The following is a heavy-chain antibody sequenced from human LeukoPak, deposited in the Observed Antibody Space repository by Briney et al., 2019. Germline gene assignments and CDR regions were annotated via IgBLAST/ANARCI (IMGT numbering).Heavy chain of an antibody. V-gene: IGHV1-2*02. CDR2: INPNSGGT. D-gene: IGHD4-23*01. CDR3: ARASWVKYYYYMDV. CDR1: GYTFTGYY. Sequence: ASVKVSCKASGYTFTGYYMHWGRQAPGQGLELMGWINPNSGGTNYAQKFQGRVTMTRDTSISTAYMELSRLRSDDTAVYYCARASWVKYYYYMDVWGKGTTVTISS. J-gene: IGHJ6*03.